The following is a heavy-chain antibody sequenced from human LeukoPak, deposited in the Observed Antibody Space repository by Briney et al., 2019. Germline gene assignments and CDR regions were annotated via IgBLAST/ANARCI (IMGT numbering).Heavy chain of an antibody. J-gene: IGHJ4*02. CDR2: INTDVSRT. CDR1: GFTFSTYW. Sequence: GGSLRLSCAASGFTFSTYWMHWVRQAPGKGLEWVSRINTDVSRTNYADSVKGRFTISSDNAKNTLYLQMNSLRAEDTAVYYCARDIAVSGNYFDYWGQGTLVTVSS. CDR3: ARDIAVSGNYFDY. D-gene: IGHD6-19*01. V-gene: IGHV3-74*01.